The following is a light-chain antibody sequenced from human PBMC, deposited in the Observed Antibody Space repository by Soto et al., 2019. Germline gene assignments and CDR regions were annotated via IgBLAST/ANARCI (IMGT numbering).Light chain of an antibody. CDR2: DVS. CDR1: SSEVGGYNY. Sequence: QSVLTQPASVSGSPGQSITISCTGTSSEVGGYNYVSWYQQHPGKAPKLMIYDVSNRPSGVSNRFSGSKSGNTASLTISGLQTEDEADYYCRSYTSSSTPVVFGGGTKVTVL. V-gene: IGLV2-14*01. CDR3: RSYTSSSTPVV. J-gene: IGLJ2*01.